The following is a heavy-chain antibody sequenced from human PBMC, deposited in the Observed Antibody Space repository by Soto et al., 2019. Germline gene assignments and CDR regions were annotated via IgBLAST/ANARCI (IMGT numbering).Heavy chain of an antibody. Sequence: QVQLVQSGAEVMKPGASVKVSCKASGYTFTSYEINWVRKTSGHGLEWMGGMNPDNNNTAYAQKFKGRVTMTCDTSIRTAYMELSSLRSEDTAVYYCVIGGVIVLDAFDIWGQGTMVTVSS. D-gene: IGHD3-16*02. CDR3: VIGGVIVLDAFDI. CDR2: MNPDNNNT. V-gene: IGHV1-8*01. J-gene: IGHJ3*02. CDR1: GYTFTSYE.